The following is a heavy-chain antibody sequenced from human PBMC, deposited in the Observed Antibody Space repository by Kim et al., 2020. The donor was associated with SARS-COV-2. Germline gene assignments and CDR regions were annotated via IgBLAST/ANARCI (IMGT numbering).Heavy chain of an antibody. Sequence: VKGRFTISRENTKNTLYLQVKGLRAEDTAVYYCARPPSGYKIEAYCFDCWGQGTLVTVSS. D-gene: IGHD1-1*01. V-gene: IGHV3-23*01. J-gene: IGHJ4*02. CDR3: ARPPSGYKIEAYCFDC.